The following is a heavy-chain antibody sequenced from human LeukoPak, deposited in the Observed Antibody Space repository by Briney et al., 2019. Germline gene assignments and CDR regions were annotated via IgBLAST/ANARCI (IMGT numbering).Heavy chain of an antibody. CDR1: GYTFTCYY. D-gene: IGHD6-13*01. Sequence: GASVKVSCKASGYTFTCYYMHWVRQAPGQGLEWRGWINPNSGGTNYAQKFQGSVTMTRDTSISTAYMELSRLRSDDTAVYYCARSSHSRIAAAGSDYYGMDVWGQGTTVTVSS. CDR2: INPNSGGT. J-gene: IGHJ6*02. V-gene: IGHV1-2*02. CDR3: ARSSHSRIAAAGSDYYGMDV.